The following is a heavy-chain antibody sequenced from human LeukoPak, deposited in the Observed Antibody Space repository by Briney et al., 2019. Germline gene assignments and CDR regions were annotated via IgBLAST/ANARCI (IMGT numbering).Heavy chain of an antibody. J-gene: IGHJ5*01. V-gene: IGHV3-11*04. Sequence: GGSLRLSCAASGFTFSDYYMSWIRQAPGKGLEWVSYISSSGNTTYHADSVKGRFTISRDNAKNSLYLQMSSLRAEDTAVYYCTRDPRHFDSCGQGTLVTVSS. CDR3: TRDPRHFDS. CDR1: GFTFSDYY. D-gene: IGHD6-6*01. CDR2: ISSSGNTT.